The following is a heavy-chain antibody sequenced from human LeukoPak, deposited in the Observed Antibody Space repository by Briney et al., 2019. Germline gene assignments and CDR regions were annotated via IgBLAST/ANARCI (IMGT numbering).Heavy chain of an antibody. CDR2: IYSSGST. Sequence: SETLSLTCTVSGGSISSGSYYWSWIRQPAGKGLEWIGRIYSSGSTNYNPSLKSRVTMSVDTSKNQISLRLSSATAADTAVYYCAKLSSGWNYFDYWGQGALVTVSS. CDR1: GGSISSGSYY. J-gene: IGHJ4*02. CDR3: AKLSSGWNYFDY. V-gene: IGHV4-61*02. D-gene: IGHD6-19*01.